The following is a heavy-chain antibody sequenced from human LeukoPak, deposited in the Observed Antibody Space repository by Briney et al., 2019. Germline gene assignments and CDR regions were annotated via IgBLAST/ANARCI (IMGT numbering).Heavy chain of an antibody. D-gene: IGHD2-15*01. CDR1: GFTFSDYY. CDR3: AREWYCSGGRCSDY. CDR2: ISGSSSSI. J-gene: IGHJ4*02. Sequence: PGGSLRLSCAASGFTFSDYYMSWIRQAPGKGLEWVSYISGSSSSIYYADSVKGRFTISRDNAKNSLFLQMNSLRAEDTAVYYCAREWYCSGGRCSDYWGQGTLVTVSS. V-gene: IGHV3-11*04.